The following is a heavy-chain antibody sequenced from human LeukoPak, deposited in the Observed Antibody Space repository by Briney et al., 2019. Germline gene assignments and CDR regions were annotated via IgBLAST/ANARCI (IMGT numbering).Heavy chain of an antibody. D-gene: IGHD6-19*01. V-gene: IGHV3-11*01. J-gene: IGHJ4*02. Sequence: KPGGSLRLSCAASGFTFSDYYMSWIRQAPGKGLEWVSYISSSGSTIYYADSVKGRFTISRDNAKNSLYLQMNSLRAEDTAVYYCAKSITISSGWLYYFDYWGQGTLVTVSS. CDR3: AKSITISSGWLYYFDY. CDR2: ISSSGSTI. CDR1: GFTFSDYY.